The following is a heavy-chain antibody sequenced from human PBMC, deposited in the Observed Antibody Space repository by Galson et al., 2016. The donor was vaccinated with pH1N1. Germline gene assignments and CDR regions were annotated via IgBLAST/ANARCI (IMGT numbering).Heavy chain of an antibody. V-gene: IGHV3-30*02. J-gene: IGHJ5*02. CDR3: AKDVSGELIPSRMDL. CDR2: IRHDGSAK. D-gene: IGHD3-10*02. CDR1: GFTFRRYG. Sequence: SLRLSCAVSGFTFRRYGLYWVRQAPGMGLEWLTFIRHDGSAKFYADSVKGRFSISRDNSKNVLYMEMNSLRPEDTAVYYCAKDVSGELIPSRMDLWGQGTLVTVSS.